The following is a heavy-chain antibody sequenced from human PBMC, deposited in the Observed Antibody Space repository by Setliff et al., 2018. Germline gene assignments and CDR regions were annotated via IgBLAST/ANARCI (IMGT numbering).Heavy chain of an antibody. V-gene: IGHV3-21*04. CDR3: ARDRGGTNPWFDF. CDR1: GFNFNTYT. Sequence: PGGSLRLSCAASGFNFNTYTMSWVRQAPGKGLEWVSAISGAGNYINYIDSVKGRFTVSKDNAKNSLSLQMNSLRAEDTATYYCARDRGGTNPWFDFWGQGTQVTVSS. CDR2: ISGAGNYI. D-gene: IGHD3-10*01. J-gene: IGHJ5*01.